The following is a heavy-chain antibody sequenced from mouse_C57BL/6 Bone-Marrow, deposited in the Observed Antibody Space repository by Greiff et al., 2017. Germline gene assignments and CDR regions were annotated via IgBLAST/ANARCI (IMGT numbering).Heavy chain of an antibody. D-gene: IGHD1-1*01. J-gene: IGHJ2*01. Sequence: EVQLQQSGAELVKPGASVKLSCTASGFTIKDYYIHWVKQRTEQGLEWIGRIDPEDGGTKYAPKFQGKANITADTSSNTAYLQLSSLTSEDTAVYYCTRSLICSSTNYWGQGTTLTVTS. V-gene: IGHV14-2*01. CDR2: IDPEDGGT. CDR1: GFTIKDYY. CDR3: TRSLICSSTNY.